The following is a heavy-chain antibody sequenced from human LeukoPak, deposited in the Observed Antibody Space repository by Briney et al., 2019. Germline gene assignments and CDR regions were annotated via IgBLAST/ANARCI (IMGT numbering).Heavy chain of an antibody. V-gene: IGHV3-7*01. J-gene: IGHJ4*02. CDR3: MSWGTDNH. CDR1: GLTFRNYW. CDR2: INPGGNEI. Sequence: GGSLRLSCTFSGLTFRNYWGNWVRQAPGKGLEWVANINPGGNEIRSVDSVKGRSSISRDNAKNSVDLQMSSLRVEDTAVFYCMSWGTDNHWGQGILVTVSS. D-gene: IGHD1-1*01.